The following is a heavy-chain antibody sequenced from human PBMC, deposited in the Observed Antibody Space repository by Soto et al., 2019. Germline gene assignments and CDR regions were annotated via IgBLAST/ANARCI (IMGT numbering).Heavy chain of an antibody. J-gene: IGHJ3*01. D-gene: IGHD1-1*01. CDR2: ISSGSVYI. Sequence: LRLSCSASGFTFNSYSVNLVGQAPGKGLEWVASISSGSVYIDFADSVKGRFTISRDDVTNSVSLQMDSLRVEDTGIYYCARYDAFKAFDLWGQGTMVTVSS. CDR1: GFTFNSYS. V-gene: IGHV3-21*06. CDR3: ARYDAFKAFDL.